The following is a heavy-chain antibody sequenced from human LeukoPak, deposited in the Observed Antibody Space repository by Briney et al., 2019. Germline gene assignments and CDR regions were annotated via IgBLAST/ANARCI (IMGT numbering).Heavy chain of an antibody. D-gene: IGHD1-26*01. J-gene: IGHJ4*02. CDR3: ARISYLVGATTSFDY. V-gene: IGHV3-23*01. CDR1: GFTFSSYA. CDR2: ISGSGGST. Sequence: GGSLRLSCAASGFTFSSYAMSWVRQAPGKGLEWVSAISGSGGSTYYADSVKGRFTISRDNSKNTLYLQMNSLRAEDTAVYYCARISYLVGATTSFDYWGQGTLVTVSS.